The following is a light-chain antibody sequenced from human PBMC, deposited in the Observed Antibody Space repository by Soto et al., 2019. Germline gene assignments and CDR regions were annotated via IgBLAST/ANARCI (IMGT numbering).Light chain of an antibody. V-gene: IGLV2-14*01. Sequence: LSPPASVSGSPGQSITISCTGSSSYVGVYTHVSWYQQHPGNAPKLIIYEVINRPSGISNRFSGSKSGNTASLTISGLQSEDEADYYCRSYTSSRTFVFGTGTKVTFL. J-gene: IGLJ1*01. CDR3: RSYTSSRTFV. CDR2: EVI. CDR1: SSYVGVYTH.